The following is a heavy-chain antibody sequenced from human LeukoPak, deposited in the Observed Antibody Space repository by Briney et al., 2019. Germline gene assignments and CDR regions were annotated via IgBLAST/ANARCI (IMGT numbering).Heavy chain of an antibody. D-gene: IGHD3-22*01. CDR3: ARAYYGPPGY. V-gene: IGHV3-53*01. CDR1: GFTVSSNY. Sequence: GGSLRLSCAASGFTVSSNYMSWVRQAPGKGLEWVSVIYSGGSTYYADSVKGRFTISRDNSKNTLYLRMNSLRAEDTAVYYCARAYYGPPGYWGQGTLVTVSS. J-gene: IGHJ4*02. CDR2: IYSGGST.